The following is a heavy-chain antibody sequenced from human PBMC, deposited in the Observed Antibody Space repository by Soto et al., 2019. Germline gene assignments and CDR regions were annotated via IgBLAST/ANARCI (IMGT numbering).Heavy chain of an antibody. J-gene: IGHJ4*02. V-gene: IGHV3-33*01. CDR3: ARFTFGGVIPPDH. D-gene: IGHD3-16*02. Sequence: PGGSLRLSCAASGFTFRNYGMHWVRQAQGKGLEWVAVIWYDGNSKYYADSVKGRFTISRDNSKNTLYLQMNSLRVEDTAVYSCARFTFGGVIPPDHWGQGTLVTVSS. CDR1: GFTFRNYG. CDR2: IWYDGNSK.